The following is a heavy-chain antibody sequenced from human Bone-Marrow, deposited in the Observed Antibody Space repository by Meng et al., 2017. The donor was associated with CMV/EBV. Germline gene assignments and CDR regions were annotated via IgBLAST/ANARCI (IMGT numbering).Heavy chain of an antibody. D-gene: IGHD6-6*01. CDR3: ARAGFSSSSGRVMGYYYYGMDV. J-gene: IGHJ6*02. V-gene: IGHV3-30-3*01. Sequence: GESLKISCAASGFTFSSYAMHWVRQAPGKGLEWVAVISYDGSNKYYADSVKGRFTISRDNSKNTLYLQMNSLRAEDTAVYYCARAGFSSSSGRVMGYYYYGMDVWGQGTTVTVSS. CDR1: GFTFSSYA. CDR2: ISYDGSNK.